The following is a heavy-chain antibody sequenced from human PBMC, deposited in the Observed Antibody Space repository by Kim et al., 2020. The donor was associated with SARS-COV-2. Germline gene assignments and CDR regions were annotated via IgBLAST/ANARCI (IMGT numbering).Heavy chain of an antibody. J-gene: IGHJ4*02. V-gene: IGHV1-46*01. D-gene: IGHD4-17*01. CDR2: ST. CDR3: ARVSGDYEDY. Sequence: STSYAQKFQGRVTMTRDTSTSTVYMELSSLRSEDTAVYYCARVSGDYEDYWGQGTLVTVSS.